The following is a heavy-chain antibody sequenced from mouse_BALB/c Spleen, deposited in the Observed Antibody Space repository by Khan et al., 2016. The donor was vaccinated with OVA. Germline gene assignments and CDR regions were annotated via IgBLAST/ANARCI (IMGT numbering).Heavy chain of an antibody. Sequence: SGAELVKPGASVKLSCKASGYTFSSYYMYWVKQRPGQGLEWIGEINPNNGGTNFNQNFKSKATLTVDKSSSTAFMQLSSLTSEDSAVDYCTRSGYGSFAYWGQGTLVTVFA. V-gene: IGHV1S81*02. D-gene: IGHD2-2*01. CDR1: GYTFSSYY. CDR3: TRSGYGSFAY. J-gene: IGHJ3*01. CDR2: INPNNGGT.